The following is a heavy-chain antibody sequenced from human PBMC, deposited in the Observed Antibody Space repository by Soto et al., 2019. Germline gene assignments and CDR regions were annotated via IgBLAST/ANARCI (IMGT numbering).Heavy chain of an antibody. CDR2: ISSSSSYI. J-gene: IGHJ6*03. CDR1: GFTFSSYS. V-gene: IGHV3-21*01. Sequence: EVQLVESGGDLVKPGGSLRLSCAASGFTFSSYSMNWVRQAPGKGLEWVSSISSSSSYIYYADSVKGRFTISRDNAKNSLYLQMNSLRAEDTAVYYCARDRMGIAAAGYYYYYMDVWGKGTTVTVSS. CDR3: ARDRMGIAAAGYYYYYMDV. D-gene: IGHD6-13*01.